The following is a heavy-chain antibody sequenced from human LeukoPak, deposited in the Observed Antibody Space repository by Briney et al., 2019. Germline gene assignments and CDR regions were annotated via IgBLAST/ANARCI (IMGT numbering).Heavy chain of an antibody. Sequence: GGSLRLSCVASGFTFSSYWMTWVRQAPGKGLEWVANIKQDGSEKYYVDSVKGRFTVSRDNAKNSLHLQMTSLKAEDTAVYYCARGLGDFGHWGQGTLVTVSS. CDR3: ARGLGDFGH. J-gene: IGHJ4*02. V-gene: IGHV3-7*04. D-gene: IGHD3-16*01. CDR1: GFTFSSYW. CDR2: IKQDGSEK.